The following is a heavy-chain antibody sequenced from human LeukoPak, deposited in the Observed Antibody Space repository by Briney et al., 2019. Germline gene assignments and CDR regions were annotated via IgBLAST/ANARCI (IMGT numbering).Heavy chain of an antibody. V-gene: IGHV3-7*01. Sequence: PGESLRLSCAASGFSFNSYWMTWVRQAPGRGLEWVANINPAGSDTYYVDPVRGRFTVSRDNAKNLVYLQMSSLRAEDTAVYSCARFGYVAGLDLWGQGTLVTVSS. CDR1: GFSFNSYW. CDR2: INPAGSDT. J-gene: IGHJ4*02. D-gene: IGHD3-16*01. CDR3: ARFGYVAGLDL.